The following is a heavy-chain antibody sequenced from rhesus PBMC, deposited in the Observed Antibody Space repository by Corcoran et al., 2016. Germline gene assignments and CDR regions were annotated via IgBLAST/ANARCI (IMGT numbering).Heavy chain of an antibody. J-gene: IGHJ4*01. CDR3: ARDTATPFDY. V-gene: IGHV4S10*01. Sequence: QVQLQESGPGVVKPSETLSLTCAVSGGSISDSYRWSWIRQPPGKGLEWIGYIYGSSTSTNYNPSLKSRVTISKDTSKNQFSLKLSSVTAADTAVYYCARDTATPFDYWGQGVLVTVSS. CDR2: IYGSSTST. D-gene: IGHD5-12*01. CDR1: GGSISDSYR.